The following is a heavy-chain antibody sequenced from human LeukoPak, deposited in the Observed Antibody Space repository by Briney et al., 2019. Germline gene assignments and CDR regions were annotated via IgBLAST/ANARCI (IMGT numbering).Heavy chain of an antibody. D-gene: IGHD3-3*01. V-gene: IGHV3-53*01. CDR2: IYEYGNT. CDR3: ARERSDFWSGYSSGFDY. CDR1: GFAVGDNY. J-gene: IGHJ4*02. Sequence: GGSLRLSCAASGFAVGDNYMTWVRQAPGKGLEWVSTIYEYGNTYYAGSGKGRFTISRDNSKNTLYLQMNSLRAEDTAVYYCARERSDFWSGYSSGFDYWGQGTLVTVSS.